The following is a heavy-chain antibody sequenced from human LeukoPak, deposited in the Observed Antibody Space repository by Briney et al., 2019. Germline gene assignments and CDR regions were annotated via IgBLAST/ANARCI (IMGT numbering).Heavy chain of an antibody. CDR3: VRSIDY. CDR1: GFTVSSNY. V-gene: IGHV3-53*01. Sequence: GGSLRLSCAASGFTVSSNYMTWVRQAPGRGLEWVSTLYSGGSTYYADSVEGRSTISRDSSKNTLYLQMNSLRAEDTAMYYCVRSIDYWGQGTLVTVSS. CDR2: LYSGGST. J-gene: IGHJ4*02.